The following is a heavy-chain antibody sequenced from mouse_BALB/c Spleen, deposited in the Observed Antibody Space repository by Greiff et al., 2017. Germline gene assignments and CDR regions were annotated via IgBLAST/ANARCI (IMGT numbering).Heavy chain of an antibody. J-gene: IGHJ4*01. CDR3: ARFPRYAMDY. CDR2: ISSGSSTI. Sequence: EVKLMESGGGLVQPGGSRKLSCAASGFTFSSFGMHWDRQAPEKGLEWVAYISSGSSTIYYADTVKGRFTISRDNPKNTLFLQMTSLRSEDTAMYYCARFPRYAMDYWGQGTSVTVSS. CDR1: GFTFSSFG. V-gene: IGHV5-17*02.